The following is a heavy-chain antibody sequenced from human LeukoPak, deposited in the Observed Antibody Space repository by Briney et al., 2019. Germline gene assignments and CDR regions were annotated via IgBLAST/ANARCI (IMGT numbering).Heavy chain of an antibody. J-gene: IGHJ5*02. CDR2: IGTAGDT. CDR1: GFTFSSYD. D-gene: IGHD6-13*01. CDR3: ARGVYSSSWYEYWFDP. Sequence: PGGSLRLSCAASGFTFSSYDMHWVRQATGKGLEWVSTIGTAGDTYYPGSVKGRFTISRENAKNSLYLQMNSLRAGDTAVYYCARGVYSSSWYEYWFDPWGQGTLVTVSS. V-gene: IGHV3-13*04.